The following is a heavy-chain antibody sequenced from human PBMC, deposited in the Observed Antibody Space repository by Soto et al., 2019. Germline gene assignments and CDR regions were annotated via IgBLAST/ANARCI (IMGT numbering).Heavy chain of an antibody. D-gene: IGHD3-22*01. Sequence: PGESLKISCKGSGYSFTSYWIGWVRQMPGKGLEWMGIIYPGDSDTRYSPSFQGQVTISADKSISTAYLQWSSLKASDTAMYYCARDYYDSSGYYYYGMDVWGQGTTVTVSS. J-gene: IGHJ6*02. CDR1: GYSFTSYW. CDR2: IYPGDSDT. CDR3: ARDYYDSSGYYYYGMDV. V-gene: IGHV5-51*01.